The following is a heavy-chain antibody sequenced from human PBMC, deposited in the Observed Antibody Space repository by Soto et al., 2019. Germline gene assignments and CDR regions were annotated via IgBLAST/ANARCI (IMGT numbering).Heavy chain of an antibody. J-gene: IGHJ6*02. CDR2: IYPGDSDT. D-gene: IGHD5-18*01. Sequence: PGESLKISCKGSGYSFTSYWIGWVRQMPGKGLEWMGIIYPGDSDTRYSPSFQGQVTISADKSISTAYLQWSSLKASDTAMYYCASVQYSYGYYYGMDVWGQGTTVTVSS. V-gene: IGHV5-51*01. CDR1: GYSFTSYW. CDR3: ASVQYSYGYYYGMDV.